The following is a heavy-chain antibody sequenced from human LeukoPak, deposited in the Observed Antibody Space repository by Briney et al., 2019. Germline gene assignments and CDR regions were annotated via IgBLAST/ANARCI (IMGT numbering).Heavy chain of an antibody. Sequence: PGGSLRLSCAASGFSFAYAWMTWVRQAPGKGLECVGRILSKTSGGTTEYAAPVKGRFTISRDDATDTVYLQMNSLKTEDTAVYYCVADISESSAYPFDYWGRGTTVTVSS. J-gene: IGHJ4*02. CDR2: ILSKTSGGTT. CDR3: VADISESSAYPFDY. D-gene: IGHD3-22*01. V-gene: IGHV3-15*01. CDR1: GFSFAYAW.